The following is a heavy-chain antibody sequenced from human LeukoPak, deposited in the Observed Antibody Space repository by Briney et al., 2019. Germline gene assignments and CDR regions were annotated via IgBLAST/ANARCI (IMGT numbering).Heavy chain of an antibody. CDR1: GYTFTTYD. CDR3: AGNYEGQGVVAAH. CDR2: MNPNSGDT. J-gene: IGHJ4*02. V-gene: IGHV1-8*01. Sequence: GASVKVSCKASGYTFTTYDITWVRQATGQGLEWMGWMNPNSGDTAYAQKFQGRVAMTRDTSISTAYMELSSLRSEDTAVYYCAGNYEGQGVVAAHWGQGTLVTVSS. D-gene: IGHD3-16*01.